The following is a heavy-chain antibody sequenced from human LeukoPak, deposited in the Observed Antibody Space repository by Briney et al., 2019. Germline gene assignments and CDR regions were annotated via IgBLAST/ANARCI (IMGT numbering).Heavy chain of an antibody. V-gene: IGHV3-23*01. Sequence: GGSLRLSCAASGFTFSSYGMHWVRQAPGRGLEWVSAISGGGSGTYYTASVKGRFTISRDKSKTTLDLQMNNLRAEDTAVYYCVRAGGLCSGGSCYPNWFDSWGQGTLVTVSS. CDR1: GFTFSSYG. J-gene: IGHJ5*01. CDR2: ISGGGSGT. D-gene: IGHD2-15*01. CDR3: VRAGGLCSGGSCYPNWFDS.